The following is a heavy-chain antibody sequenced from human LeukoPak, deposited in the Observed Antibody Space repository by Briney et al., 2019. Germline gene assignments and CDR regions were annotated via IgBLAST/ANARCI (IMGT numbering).Heavy chain of an antibody. CDR1: AFTVSSNY. Sequence: GGSLRLSCAASAFTVSSNYMSWVRQAPGKGLEWVSVIYSGGSTYYADSVKGRFTISRDNSKNTLYLQMNSLRAEDTAVYYCARDLNSNAFDTWGQGTMVTVSS. D-gene: IGHD1-1*01. J-gene: IGHJ3*02. CDR2: IYSGGST. V-gene: IGHV3-66*01. CDR3: ARDLNSNAFDT.